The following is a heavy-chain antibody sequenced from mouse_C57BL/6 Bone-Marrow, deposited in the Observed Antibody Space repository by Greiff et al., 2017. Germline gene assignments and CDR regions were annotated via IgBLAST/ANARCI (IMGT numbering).Heavy chain of an antibody. CDR2: ISPGDGDT. CDR3: ADYPWFAY. D-gene: IGHD5-5*01. J-gene: IGHJ3*01. V-gene: IGHV1-80*01. Sequence: VQLQQSGAELVKPGASVKISCKASGYAFSSYWMNWVKQRPGKGLEWLGQISPGDGDTNYNGQFKDKATLTADKSSSTAYMQLSSLASEGSAFYFCADYPWFAYWGQGTLVTVSA. CDR1: GYAFSSYW.